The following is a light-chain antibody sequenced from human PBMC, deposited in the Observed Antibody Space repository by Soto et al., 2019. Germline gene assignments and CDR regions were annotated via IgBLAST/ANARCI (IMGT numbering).Light chain of an antibody. CDR3: QSYDSSLNGWV. CDR2: YNN. CDR1: RSNLGAGYD. V-gene: IGLV1-40*01. J-gene: IGLJ3*02. Sequence: QSVLTQPPSVSEAPGQRVTISCTGSRSNLGAGYDVHWYRHLPGKAPKLLIYYNNNRPSGVPDRFSASKSGTSASLAITGLQADDEADYYCQSYDSSLNGWVFGGGTKLTVL.